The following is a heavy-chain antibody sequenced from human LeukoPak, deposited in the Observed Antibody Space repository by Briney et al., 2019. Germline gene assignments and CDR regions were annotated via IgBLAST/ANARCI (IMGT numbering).Heavy chain of an antibody. D-gene: IGHD3-9*01. CDR1: GSTFNSYA. J-gene: IGHJ3*02. CDR3: ARASSKQLAGYLPDGFDI. Sequence: GGSLRLSCAASGSTFNSYAMSWVRQAPGKGLEWVSGISESGVSTYYADSVKGRFTISRDNSKNTLYLQMNSLRADDAAVYYCARASSKQLAGYLPDGFDIWGQGTMVTVSS. V-gene: IGHV3-23*01. CDR2: ISESGVST.